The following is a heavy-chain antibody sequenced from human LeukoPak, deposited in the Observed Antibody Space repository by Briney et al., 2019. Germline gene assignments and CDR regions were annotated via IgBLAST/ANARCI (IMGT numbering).Heavy chain of an antibody. Sequence: SETLSLTCTVSGASISSSNYYWGWIRQPPGKGLEWIGSIYYSGSTSYNPSLQSRVTISVDTAKNQFSLKLSSVTAADTAVYYCARATVTMDWFDPWGQGTLVTVSS. CDR3: ARATVTMDWFDP. J-gene: IGHJ5*02. CDR1: GASISSSNYY. D-gene: IGHD4-17*01. V-gene: IGHV4-39*01. CDR2: IYYSGST.